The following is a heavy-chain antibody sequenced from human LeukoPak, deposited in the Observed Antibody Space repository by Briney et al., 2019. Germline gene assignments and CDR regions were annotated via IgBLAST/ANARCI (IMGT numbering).Heavy chain of an antibody. V-gene: IGHV3-21*01. CDR2: ISSSSSYI. CDR1: GFTFRTYS. CDR3: AKVVGGSYAGNWFDP. D-gene: IGHD1-26*01. Sequence: GGSLRLSCAASGFTFRTYSMNWVRQAPGKGLEWVSSISSSSSYIYYADSVKGRFTISRDNSKNTLYLQMNSLRAEDTAVYYCAKVVGGSYAGNWFDPWGQGTLVTVSS. J-gene: IGHJ5*02.